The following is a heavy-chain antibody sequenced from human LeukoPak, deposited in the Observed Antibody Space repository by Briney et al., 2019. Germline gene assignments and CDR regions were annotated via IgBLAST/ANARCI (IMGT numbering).Heavy chain of an antibody. CDR3: ARDRTLDY. Sequence: GASVKVSCKASGYTFTSYAMHWVRQAPGQRLEWMGWINGGNGNTKYSQEFQGRVTITRDTSASTAYMELRSLRSDDTAVYYCARDRTLDYWGQGTLVTVSS. CDR1: GYTFTSYA. J-gene: IGHJ4*02. CDR2: INGGNGNT. D-gene: IGHD3/OR15-3a*01. V-gene: IGHV1-3*01.